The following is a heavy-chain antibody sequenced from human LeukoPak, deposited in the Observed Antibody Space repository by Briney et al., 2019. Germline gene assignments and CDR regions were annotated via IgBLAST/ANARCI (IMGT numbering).Heavy chain of an antibody. CDR2: ISPYNGNT. D-gene: IGHD6-19*01. J-gene: IGHJ5*02. Sequence: ASVKVSCKASVYTFTRYYMHWVRQAPGQGLDWMGWISPYNGNTNYAQKFQGRVTMTTDTSTSTAYMELRSLRSDDTAVYYCARHKIAVAGNWFDPWGQGTLVTVSS. CDR1: VYTFTRYY. CDR3: ARHKIAVAGNWFDP. V-gene: IGHV1-18*04.